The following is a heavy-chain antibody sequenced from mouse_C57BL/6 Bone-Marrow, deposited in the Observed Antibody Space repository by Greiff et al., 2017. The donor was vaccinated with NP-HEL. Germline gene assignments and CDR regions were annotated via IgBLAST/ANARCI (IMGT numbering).Heavy chain of an antibody. CDR2: ILPGSGST. CDR1: GYTFTGYW. V-gene: IGHV1-9*01. Sequence: QVQLQKSGAELMKPGASVKLSCKATGYTFTGYWIEWVKQRPGHGLEWIGEILPGSGSTNYNEKFKGKATFTADTSSNTAYMQLSSLTTEDSAIYYCARCLYCSRGGYWYFDVWGTGTTVTVSS. CDR3: ARCLYCSRGGYWYFDV. J-gene: IGHJ1*03. D-gene: IGHD1-1*01.